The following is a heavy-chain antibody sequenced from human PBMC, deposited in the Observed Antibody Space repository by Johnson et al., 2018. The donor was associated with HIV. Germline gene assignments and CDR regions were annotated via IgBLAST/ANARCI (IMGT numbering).Heavy chain of an antibody. CDR3: ARDKSGSYRGAFDV. CDR2: INWNGAIT. J-gene: IGHJ3*01. D-gene: IGHD1-26*01. CDR1: GFTFDDYG. Sequence: MQLVESGGGVVRPGGSLRVSCAASGFTFDDYGMNWVRQAPGKGLEWVSGINWNGAITGYAGSVKGRFIISRDNAKNSLYLQMNTLRAEDTALYYCARDKSGSYRGAFDVWGQGTMVTVSS. V-gene: IGHV3-20*04.